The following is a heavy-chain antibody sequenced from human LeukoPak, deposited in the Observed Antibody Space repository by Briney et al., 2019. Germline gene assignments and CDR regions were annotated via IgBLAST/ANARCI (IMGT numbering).Heavy chain of an antibody. D-gene: IGHD5-18*01. CDR2: ISASGGST. Sequence: EGSLRLSCAASGFTFSFAAMTWVRQGPGKGLEWVSLISASGGSTYYADSVKGRFTISRDNSKNTVYLQMNSLRAEDTALYYCAKDIQGANWGQGTLVTVSS. V-gene: IGHV3-23*01. CDR3: AKDIQGAN. CDR1: GFTFSFAA. J-gene: IGHJ4*02.